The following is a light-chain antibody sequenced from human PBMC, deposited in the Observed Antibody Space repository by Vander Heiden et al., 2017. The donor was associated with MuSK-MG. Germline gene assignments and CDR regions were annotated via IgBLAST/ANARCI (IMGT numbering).Light chain of an antibody. Sequence: DIQMTQSPSTLSASVGDRVTITCRASQSISSWLAWYQQKPGKAPKLLIYKASSLESGIPSRFSGSGSGTEFTLTISSLQPDDFATYYCQQYNSYPYTFGQGTKLEIK. CDR2: KAS. J-gene: IGKJ2*01. CDR1: QSISSW. V-gene: IGKV1-5*03. CDR3: QQYNSYPYT.